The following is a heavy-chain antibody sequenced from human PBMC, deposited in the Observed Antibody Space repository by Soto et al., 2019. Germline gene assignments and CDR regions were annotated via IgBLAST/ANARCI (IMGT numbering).Heavy chain of an antibody. J-gene: IGHJ4*02. CDR2: IKDKSAGGTK. Sequence: EVQLVESGGGLVKPGGSLRLSCAASGFTFTTAWMHWVRQTPEKGLEWVSQIKDKSAGGTKEYAAPVKGRFTISRDESKNTLYRKRDSLRTEDTAVYYCTTLCGWCGTTSCPQLDYGGQGTLVTASS. D-gene: IGHD6-19*01. CDR1: GFTFTTAW. CDR3: TTLCGWCGTTSCPQLDY. V-gene: IGHV3-15*01.